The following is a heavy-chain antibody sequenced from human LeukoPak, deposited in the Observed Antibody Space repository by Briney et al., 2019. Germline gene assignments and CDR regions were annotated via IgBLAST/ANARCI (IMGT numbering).Heavy chain of an antibody. Sequence: PGRSLRLSCAASGFTFSSYGMHWVRQAPGKGLEWVAVIWYDGSNKYYADSVKGRFTISRDNSKNTLYLQMNSLRAEDTAVYYCARTGYSYGFSFDYWGQGTLVTVSS. V-gene: IGHV3-33*01. J-gene: IGHJ4*02. D-gene: IGHD5-18*01. CDR2: IWYDGSNK. CDR1: GFTFSSYG. CDR3: ARTGYSYGFSFDY.